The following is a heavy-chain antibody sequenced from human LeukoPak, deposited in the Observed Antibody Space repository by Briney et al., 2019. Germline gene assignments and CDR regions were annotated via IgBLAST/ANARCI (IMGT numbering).Heavy chain of an antibody. D-gene: IGHD6-6*01. CDR1: GGSISSYY. J-gene: IGHJ4*02. CDR2: IYTSGST. V-gene: IGHV4-4*09. CDR3: ARTYSSSSHFDY. Sequence: SETLSLTCTVSGGSISSYYWSWIRQPPGKGLEWIGHIYTSGSTNYNPSLRSRVTISVDTSKSQFSLKVSSVTAADTAVYYCARTYSSSSHFDYWGQGTLVTVSS.